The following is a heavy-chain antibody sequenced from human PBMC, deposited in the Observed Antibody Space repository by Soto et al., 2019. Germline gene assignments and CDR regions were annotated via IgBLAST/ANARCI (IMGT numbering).Heavy chain of an antibody. CDR1: GGSFSGYY. V-gene: IGHV4-34*01. D-gene: IGHD3-10*01. Sequence: SETLSLTCAVYGGSFSGYYWSWIRQPPGKGLEWIGEINHSGSTNYNPSLKSRVTISVGTSKNQFSLKLNSMTAADTAVYYCARHNYGSGSTYFDYWGQGTLVTVPQ. CDR3: ARHNYGSGSTYFDY. J-gene: IGHJ4*02. CDR2: INHSGST.